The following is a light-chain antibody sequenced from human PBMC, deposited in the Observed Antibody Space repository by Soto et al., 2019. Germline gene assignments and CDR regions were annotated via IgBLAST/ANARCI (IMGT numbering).Light chain of an antibody. CDR1: SSDVGGYNF. V-gene: IGLV2-14*01. CDR3: SSYTLRNTLVL. CDR2: EVS. J-gene: IGLJ3*02. Sequence: QSALTQPASVSGSPGQSITISCTGTSSDVGGYNFVSWYQQHPGKAPRLIIYEVSSRPSGVSYRFSGSKSGNTASLTISGLQAEEEADYYCSSYTLRNTLVLFGGGTQLTVL.